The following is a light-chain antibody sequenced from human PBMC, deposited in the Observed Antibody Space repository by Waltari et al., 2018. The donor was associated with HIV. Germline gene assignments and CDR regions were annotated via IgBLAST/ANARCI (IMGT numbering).Light chain of an antibody. J-gene: IGKJ1*01. CDR2: AAS. Sequence: EIVMTQSPATLSVSPGQRVTPSCRASQAVSSNVSWYQQKPGQSPRLLIFAASTRATGVPARFSGNGFGTDFTLSITNLQSEDFAVYHCQQYVEWPLTFGQGTKLEV. CDR3: QQYVEWPLT. V-gene: IGKV3-15*01. CDR1: QAVSSN.